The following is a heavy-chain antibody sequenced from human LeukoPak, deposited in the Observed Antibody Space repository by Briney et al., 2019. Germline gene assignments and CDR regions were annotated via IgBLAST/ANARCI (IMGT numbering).Heavy chain of an antibody. V-gene: IGHV3-43*02. D-gene: IGHD5-18*01. Sequence: GGSLRLSCVASGFSFDNYAMNWVRQAPGKGLEWVSLIFGSSGSTFYADSVKGRFTISRDNSRNSLYLQMTSLTTEDTALYYCAKDSGYSYGFLYYYGMDVWGQGTTVTVSS. CDR2: IFGSSGST. J-gene: IGHJ6*02. CDR1: GFSFDNYA. CDR3: AKDSGYSYGFLYYYGMDV.